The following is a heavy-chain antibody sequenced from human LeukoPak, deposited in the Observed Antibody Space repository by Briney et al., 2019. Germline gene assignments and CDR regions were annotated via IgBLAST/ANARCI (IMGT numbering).Heavy chain of an antibody. CDR3: ARAYEYSASAGSGF. CDR2: INPSGGAT. Sequence: ASVKVSCKASGYTFTRFYIHWVRQAPGQGLEWLGVINPSGGATRYAQRFQGRVTMTRDTSTSTVFMELSSLRSEDTAVYYCARAYEYSASAGSGFWGQGTLVTVSS. D-gene: IGHD2/OR15-2a*01. CDR1: GYTFTRFY. J-gene: IGHJ4*02. V-gene: IGHV1-46*01.